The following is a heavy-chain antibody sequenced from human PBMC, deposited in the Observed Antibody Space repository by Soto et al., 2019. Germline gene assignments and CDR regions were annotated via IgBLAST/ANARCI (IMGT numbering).Heavy chain of an antibody. Sequence: GESLKISCKGSGYSFTSYWISWVRQMPGKGLEWMGRIDPSDSYTNYSPSFQGHVTISADKSISTAYLQWSSLKASDTAMYYCARQEIAARTYYYYGMDVWGQGTTVTVSS. J-gene: IGHJ6*02. CDR3: ARQEIAARTYYYYGMDV. CDR1: GYSFTSYW. CDR2: IDPSDSYT. V-gene: IGHV5-10-1*01. D-gene: IGHD6-6*01.